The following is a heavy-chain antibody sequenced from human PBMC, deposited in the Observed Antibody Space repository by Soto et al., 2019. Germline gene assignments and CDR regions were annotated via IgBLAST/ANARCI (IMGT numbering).Heavy chain of an antibody. CDR2: ISAYNGNT. V-gene: IGHV1-18*01. D-gene: IGHD3-10*01. CDR1: GYTFTSYG. Sequence: GASVKVSCKASGYTFTSYGISWVRQAPGQGLEWMGWISAYNGNTNYAQKLQGRVTMTTDTSTSTAYMELRSLRSDDTAVYYCARVRVRLWFGELSWFDPWGQGTLVTVSS. J-gene: IGHJ5*02. CDR3: ARVRVRLWFGELSWFDP.